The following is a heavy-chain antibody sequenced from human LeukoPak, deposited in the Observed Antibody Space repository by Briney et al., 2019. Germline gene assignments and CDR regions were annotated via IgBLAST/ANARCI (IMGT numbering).Heavy chain of an antibody. Sequence: GGSLRLSCAASGFTFSSYAMHWVRQAPGKGLEWVAVISYDGSNKYYADSVKGRFTISRDNSKNTLYLQMNSLRAEDTAVYYCARGERDTYYYDSSCYYQFDYWGQGTLVTVSS. V-gene: IGHV3-30*04. CDR2: ISYDGSNK. CDR3: ARGERDTYYYDSSCYYQFDY. D-gene: IGHD3-22*01. J-gene: IGHJ4*02. CDR1: GFTFSSYA.